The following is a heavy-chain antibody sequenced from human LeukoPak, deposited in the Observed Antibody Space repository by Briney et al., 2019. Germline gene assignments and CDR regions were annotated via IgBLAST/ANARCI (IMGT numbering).Heavy chain of an antibody. V-gene: IGHV3-48*04. D-gene: IGHD1-26*01. CDR1: GFTFSSYS. J-gene: IGHJ4*02. Sequence: PGGSLRLSCAASGFTFSSYSMNWVRQAPGKGLEWVSYISSSSSSTIYYADSVKGRFTISRDNAKNSLHLQMNSLRAEDTAVYYCARGTLGAMALGYWGQGTLVTVAS. CDR2: ISSSSSSTI. CDR3: ARGTLGAMALGY.